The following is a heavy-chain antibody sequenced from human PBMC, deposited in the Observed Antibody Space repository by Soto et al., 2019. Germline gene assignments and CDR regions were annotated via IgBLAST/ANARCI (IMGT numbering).Heavy chain of an antibody. D-gene: IGHD3-16*01. J-gene: IGHJ3*02. CDR1: RFTFSSYA. CDR2: ISYDGSTN. V-gene: IGHV3-30-3*01. CDR3: AREGGDAFAI. Sequence: QVQLVESGGGVVQPGRSLRLSCAASRFTFSSYAMHWVRQAPGKGLEWVAFISYDGSTNCHADTVRGRFTISRDNSKNTVFLQLNSLRIDDTAVYYCAREGGDAFAIWGQGTMVTVSS.